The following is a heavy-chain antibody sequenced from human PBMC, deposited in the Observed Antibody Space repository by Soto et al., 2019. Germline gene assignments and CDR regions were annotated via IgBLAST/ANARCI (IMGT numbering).Heavy chain of an antibody. CDR2: IFPSDSDT. V-gene: IGHV5-51*01. D-gene: IGHD3-22*01. Sequence: GESLKISCRTSGYKFTSSWIAWVRQMPGKVLEWMGIIFPSDSDTRYSPSFQGQVTISADRSTSTVFLQWASLKASYTAVYFCARKDKSGYFNWFDPWGQGTLVTVSS. CDR1: GYKFTSSW. J-gene: IGHJ5*02. CDR3: ARKDKSGYFNWFDP.